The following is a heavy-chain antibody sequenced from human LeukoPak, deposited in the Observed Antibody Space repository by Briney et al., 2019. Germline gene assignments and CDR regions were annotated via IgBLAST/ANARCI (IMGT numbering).Heavy chain of an antibody. Sequence: SETLSLNCTVSGGSISSYYWGWIRQPPGKGLEWIGSIYYSGSTYYNPSLKSRVTISVDTSKNQFSLKLSSVTAADTAVYYCARQVGVAVAGKQFDYWGQGTLVTVSS. CDR1: GGSISSYY. D-gene: IGHD6-19*01. CDR2: IYYSGST. CDR3: ARQVGVAVAGKQFDY. J-gene: IGHJ4*02. V-gene: IGHV4-39*01.